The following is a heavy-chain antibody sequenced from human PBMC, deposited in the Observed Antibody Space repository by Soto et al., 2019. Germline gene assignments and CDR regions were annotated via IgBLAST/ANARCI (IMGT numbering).Heavy chain of an antibody. J-gene: IGHJ3*01. CDR2: IYSGGST. CDR1: GFTVSSNY. CDR3: AREIPRLSCICTSCDGLVTDAFEG. Sequence: PGGSLRLSCAASGFTVSSNYMSWVRQAPGKGLEWVSVIYSGGSTYYADSVKGRFTISRDNSKNTLYLQMNSLRAEDTAVYYCAREIPRLSCICTSCDGLVTDAFEGWGQGSVVTVSS. D-gene: IGHD2-2*01. V-gene: IGHV3-66*01.